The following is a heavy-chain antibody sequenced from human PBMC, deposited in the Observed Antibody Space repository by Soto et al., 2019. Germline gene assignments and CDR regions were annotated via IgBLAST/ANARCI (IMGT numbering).Heavy chain of an antibody. CDR3: ARHNSHWPNWLDP. D-gene: IGHD1-1*01. V-gene: IGHV1-18*01. Sequence: QVQLVQSGAEVKKPGASVKVSCKASGYTFTSYGISWVRQAPGQGLEWMGWISAYDGNTNYAQKLQGRVTMTTDTSTSTAYMDLRSLGSEDTAVYSCARHNSHWPNWLDPWGQGTLVTVSS. J-gene: IGHJ5*02. CDR2: ISAYDGNT. CDR1: GYTFTSYG.